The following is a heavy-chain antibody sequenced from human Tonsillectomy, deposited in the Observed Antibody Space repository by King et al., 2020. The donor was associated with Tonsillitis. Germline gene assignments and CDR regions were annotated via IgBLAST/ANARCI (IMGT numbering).Heavy chain of an antibody. CDR3: TRGLEGDPLNYYYMDV. Sequence: VQLVESGAEVKKPGASVKVSCRASGYTFTSYYMHWVRQAPGQALEWMGRVNPRSGSTNFAQKFQDRVTVTRDTSTSTVYMELSSLRSEDTAVYYWTRGLEGDPLNYYYMDVWGKGTTVTVSS. V-gene: IGHV1-46*03. CDR1: GYTFTSYY. J-gene: IGHJ6*03. CDR2: VNPRSGST.